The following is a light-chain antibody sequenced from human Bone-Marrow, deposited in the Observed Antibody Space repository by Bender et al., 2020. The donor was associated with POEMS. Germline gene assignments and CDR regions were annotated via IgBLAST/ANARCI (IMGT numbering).Light chain of an antibody. J-gene: IGLJ2*01. V-gene: IGLV3-21*02. CDR3: LVWDRSTDHRV. CDR2: DDS. Sequence: SYGLTQPPSVSVSPGQTARITCSGDKLGDKYACWYQQKPGQAPVLVVHDDSRRPSGIPARFSGSNSGNTATLTISRVEAGDEADFYCLVWDRSTDHRVFGGGTKLTVL. CDR1: KLGDKY.